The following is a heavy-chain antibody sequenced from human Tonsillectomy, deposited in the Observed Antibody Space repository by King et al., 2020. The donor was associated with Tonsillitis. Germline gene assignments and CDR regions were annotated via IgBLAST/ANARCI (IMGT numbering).Heavy chain of an antibody. CDR3: ARDRAITIYYYYGMDV. J-gene: IGHJ6*02. Sequence: VQLVESGGGLVQPGGSLRLSCAASGVTFTSYWMTWVRQAPGKGLEWVANIKQDGSEKYYMDSVKGRFNISRDNAKNSLYLQMNSLRAEDTAVYYFARDRAITIYYYYGMDVWGQGTTVTVSS. CDR1: GVTFTSYW. V-gene: IGHV3-7*01. CDR2: IKQDGSEK. D-gene: IGHD3-9*01.